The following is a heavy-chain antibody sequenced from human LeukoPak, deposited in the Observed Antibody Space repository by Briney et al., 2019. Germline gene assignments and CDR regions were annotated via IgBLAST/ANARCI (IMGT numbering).Heavy chain of an antibody. V-gene: IGHV3-53*01. J-gene: IGHJ3*02. CDR3: ARGYGDYVTAFDI. D-gene: IGHD4-17*01. CDR1: GFTVSSNY. Sequence: GGSLRLSCAASGFTVSSNYMSWVRQAPGKGLERVSVIYSGGSTYYADSVKGRFTISRDNSKNTLYLQMNSLRAEDTAVYYCARGYGDYVTAFDIWGQGTMVTVSS. CDR2: IYSGGST.